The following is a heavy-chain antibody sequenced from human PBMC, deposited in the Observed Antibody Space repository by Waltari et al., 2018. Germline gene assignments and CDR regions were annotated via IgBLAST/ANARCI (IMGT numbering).Heavy chain of an antibody. V-gene: IGHV5-51*03. CDR3: AKSMYTSPIVPSAMDV. CDR2: IYPEDSDI. CDR1: GYNFNTYY. J-gene: IGHJ6*02. D-gene: IGHD2-2*01. Sequence: EVQLVQSGAEVKKPGESLKISCTTSGYNFNTYYIAWVRQMPGKGLEWMGIIYPEDSDIKYSPSFEGQVTMSVDKSITTAYLQWSSLKASDTGIYFCAKSMYTSPIVPSAMDVWGQGTTVIVSS.